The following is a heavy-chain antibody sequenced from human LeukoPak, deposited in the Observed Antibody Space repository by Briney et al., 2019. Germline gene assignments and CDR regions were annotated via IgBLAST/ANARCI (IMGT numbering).Heavy chain of an antibody. CDR1: GFTVSSNY. Sequence: GGSLRLSCAASGFTVSSNYMSWVRQAPGKGLACVSVIYSGGSTYYADSVKGRFTISRDNSKNTLYLQMNSLRAEDTAVYYCARTPSGYSLSDFEYWGQGTLVTVSS. J-gene: IGHJ4*02. CDR2: IYSGGST. CDR3: ARTPSGYSLSDFEY. V-gene: IGHV3-53*01. D-gene: IGHD5-18*01.